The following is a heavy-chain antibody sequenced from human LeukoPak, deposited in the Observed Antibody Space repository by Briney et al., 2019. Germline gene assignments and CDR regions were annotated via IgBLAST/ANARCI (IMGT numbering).Heavy chain of an antibody. Sequence: SETLSLTCTVSGGSISSSSYYWGWIRQPPGKGLEWIGSIYYSGSTYYNPSLKSRVTISVDTSKNQFSLKLSSVTAADPAVYYCATLVGYCSGGSCYYWFDPWGQGTLVTVSS. V-gene: IGHV4-39*01. D-gene: IGHD2-15*01. CDR2: IYYSGST. CDR3: ATLVGYCSGGSCYYWFDP. J-gene: IGHJ5*02. CDR1: GGSISSSSYY.